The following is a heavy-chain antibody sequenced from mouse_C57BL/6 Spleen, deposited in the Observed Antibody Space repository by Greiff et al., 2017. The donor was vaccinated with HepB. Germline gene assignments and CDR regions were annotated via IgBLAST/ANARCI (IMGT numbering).Heavy chain of an antibody. CDR2: ISDGGSYT. J-gene: IGHJ1*03. CDR1: GFTFSSYA. V-gene: IGHV5-4*03. D-gene: IGHD1-1*01. CDR3: ARDPITTVNWYFDV. Sequence: EVKLVESGGGLVKPGGSLKLSCAASGFTFSSYAMSWVRQTPEKRLEWVATISDGGSYTYYPDNVKGRFTISRDNAKNNLYLQMSHLKSEDTAMYYVARDPITTVNWYFDVWGTGTTVTVSS.